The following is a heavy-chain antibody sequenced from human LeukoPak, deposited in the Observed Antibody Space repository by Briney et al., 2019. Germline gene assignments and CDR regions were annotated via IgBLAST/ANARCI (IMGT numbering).Heavy chain of an antibody. CDR1: GFTFSSYA. Sequence: GGSLRLSCAASGFTFSSYAMSWVRQAPGKGLEWVSSISSSSSYIYYADSVKGRFTISRDNAKNSLYLQMNSLRAEDTALYYCAKQENDYGDYFDYWGQGTLVTVSS. J-gene: IGHJ4*02. CDR3: AKQENDYGDYFDY. V-gene: IGHV3-21*04. D-gene: IGHD4-17*01. CDR2: ISSSSSYI.